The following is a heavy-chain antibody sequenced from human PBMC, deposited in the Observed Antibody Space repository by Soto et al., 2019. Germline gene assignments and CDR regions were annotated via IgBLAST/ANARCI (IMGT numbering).Heavy chain of an antibody. J-gene: IGHJ4*02. D-gene: IGHD3-10*01. CDR2: INHSGST. CDR3: ARGYYYGSGSYKY. Sequence: KPSETLSLTCAVYGGSFSGYYWSWIRQPPGKGLEWIGEINHSGSTNYNPSLKSRVTISVDTSKNQFSLKLSSVTAADTAVYYCARGYYYGSGSYKYWGQGXLVTVYS. V-gene: IGHV4-34*01. CDR1: GGSFSGYY.